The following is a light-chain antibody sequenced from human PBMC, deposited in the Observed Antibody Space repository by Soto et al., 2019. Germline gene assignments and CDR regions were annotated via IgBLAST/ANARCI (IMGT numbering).Light chain of an antibody. J-gene: IGLJ1*01. CDR1: SSDVGGYNY. Sequence: QSVLTQPASVSGSPGQSVTISCTGTSSDVGGYNYVSWYQQHPGKAPKLMIYDVSNRPSGVSNRFSGSKSGNTASLTISGLQAEDEADYYCRSYTSSSTDYVFGTGTKFTVL. CDR3: RSYTSSSTDYV. CDR2: DVS. V-gene: IGLV2-14*01.